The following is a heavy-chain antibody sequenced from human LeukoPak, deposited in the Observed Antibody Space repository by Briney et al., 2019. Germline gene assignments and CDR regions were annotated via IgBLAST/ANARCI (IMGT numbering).Heavy chain of an antibody. V-gene: IGHV3-30*03. CDR3: ARLDNTVVTPTNDY. D-gene: IGHD4-23*01. CDR2: ISYDGSKK. Sequence: GRSLRLSCAASTNTFSSVHWVRQAPGKGLEWVGVISYDGSKKYYADSVKGRFTISRDNSKNTVYLQMNSLRAEDTAVYYCARLDNTVVTPTNDYWGQGTLVTVSS. J-gene: IGHJ4*02. CDR1: TNTFSSV.